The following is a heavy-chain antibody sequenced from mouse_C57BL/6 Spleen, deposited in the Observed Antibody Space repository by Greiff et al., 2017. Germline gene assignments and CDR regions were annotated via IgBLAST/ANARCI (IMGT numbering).Heavy chain of an antibody. J-gene: IGHJ1*03. CDR3: ARFQILSYYYGSSGYFDV. Sequence: EVQLQQSGPELVKPGASVKIPCKASGYTFTDYNMDWVKQSHGKSLEWIGDINPNNGGTNYNQKFKGKATLTVDKSSSTAYMELRSLTSEDTAVYYCARFQILSYYYGSSGYFDVWGTGTTVTVSS. V-gene: IGHV1-18*01. CDR1: GYTFTDYN. CDR2: INPNNGGT. D-gene: IGHD1-1*01.